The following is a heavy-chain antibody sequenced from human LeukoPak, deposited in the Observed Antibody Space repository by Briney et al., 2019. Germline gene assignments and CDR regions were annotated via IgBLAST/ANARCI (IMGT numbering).Heavy chain of an antibody. V-gene: IGHV3-7*01. J-gene: IGHJ4*02. D-gene: IGHD6-6*01. CDR3: AMIEQVVSNVEGGY. CDR2: IKQDGSMK. CDR1: GFSFSTYW. Sequence: GGALRLSCAASGFSFSTYWMSWVRQAPGKGLEWVANIKQDGSMKGYVDSVKGRFTISRDNAKNSLYLQMNSLRADDTAVYFCAMIEQVVSNVEGGYWGQGTLVTVSS.